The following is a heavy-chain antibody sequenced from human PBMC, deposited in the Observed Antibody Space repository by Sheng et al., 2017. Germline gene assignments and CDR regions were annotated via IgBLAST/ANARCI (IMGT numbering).Heavy chain of an antibody. Sequence: EVQLVESGGGLVKPGGSLRLSCAASGFTFSSYSMNWVRQAPGKGLEWVSSISSSSSYIYYADSVKGRFTISRDNAKNSLYLQMNSLRAEDTAVYYCARASNYGDYVNYYYYMDVWGKGTTVTVSS. D-gene: IGHD4-17*01. CDR2: ISSSSSYI. CDR1: GFTFSSYS. V-gene: IGHV3-21*01. J-gene: IGHJ6*03. CDR3: ARASNYGDYVNYYYYMDV.